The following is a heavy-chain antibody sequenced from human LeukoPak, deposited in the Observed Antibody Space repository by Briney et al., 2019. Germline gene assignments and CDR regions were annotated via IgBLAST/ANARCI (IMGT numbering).Heavy chain of an antibody. V-gene: IGHV3-23*01. CDR2: IIGSGGDT. Sequence: GGSLRLSCAASGFSFSSYAMSWVRQAPGKGLEWVSTIIGSGGDTYYADSVKGRFTISRDNSKNTLYLQMNSLRAEDTAVYYCARDRDSSDWYNEVFDYWGQGTLVTVSS. CDR3: ARDRDSSDWYNEVFDY. J-gene: IGHJ4*02. CDR1: GFSFSSYA. D-gene: IGHD6-19*01.